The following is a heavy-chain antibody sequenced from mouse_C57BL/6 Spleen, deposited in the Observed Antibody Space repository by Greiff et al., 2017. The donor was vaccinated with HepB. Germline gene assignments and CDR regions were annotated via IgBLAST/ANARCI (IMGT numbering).Heavy chain of an antibody. D-gene: IGHD2-5*01. V-gene: IGHV1-69*01. CDR1: GYTFTSYW. CDR2: IDPSDSYT. Sequence: QVHVKQPGAELVMPGASVKLSCKASGYTFTSYWMHWVKQRPGQGLEWIGEIDPSDSYTNYNQKFKGKSTLTVDKSSSTAYMQLSSLTSEDSAVYYCARCLKYSNYYAMDYWGQGTSVTVSS. J-gene: IGHJ4*01. CDR3: ARCLKYSNYYAMDY.